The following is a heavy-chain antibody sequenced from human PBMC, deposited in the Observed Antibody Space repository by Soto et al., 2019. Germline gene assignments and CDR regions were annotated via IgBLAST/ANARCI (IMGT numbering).Heavy chain of an antibody. CDR1: GGSFTPYY. J-gene: IGHJ4*02. V-gene: IGHV4-34*01. D-gene: IGHD2-15*01. Sequence: QVQLQQWGAGLLKPSETLSLTCAVYGGSFTPYYWSWIRQPPGKGLEWIGDINHSGSTSYNPSLKSRVTISVDTSKYQFSLRLRSVTAADTAVYYCARGYSVEGDYYFDYWGQGTLVTVSA. CDR3: ARGYSVEGDYYFDY. CDR2: INHSGST.